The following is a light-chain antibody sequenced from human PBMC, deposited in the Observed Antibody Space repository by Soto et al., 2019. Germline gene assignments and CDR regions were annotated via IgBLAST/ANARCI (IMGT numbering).Light chain of an antibody. CDR2: EVS. CDR3: TSYTRDTALV. CDR1: SSDVGTYNY. J-gene: IGLJ1*01. V-gene: IGLV2-14*01. Sequence: QTVVTQPASVSGSPGQSITISCTGTSSDVGTYNYVSWYQHHPGKAPKLIIYEVSNRPSGVSNRFSGSKSGSTASLTISGLQAEDEADYHCTSYTRDTALVFGTGTKLTVL.